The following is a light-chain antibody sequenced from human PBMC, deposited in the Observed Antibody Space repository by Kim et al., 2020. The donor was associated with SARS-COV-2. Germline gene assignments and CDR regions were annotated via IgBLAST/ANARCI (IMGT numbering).Light chain of an antibody. CDR3: QQVNSYPLT. CDR1: QGIRSY. Sequence: ASVGDRVTITCRASQGIRSYLAWYQQKPGKAPKLLISAVSTLQRGVPSRFSGSGSGTDFTLTINSLQPEDFATYYCQQVNSYPLTFGGGTKVEIK. CDR2: AVS. V-gene: IGKV1-9*01. J-gene: IGKJ4*01.